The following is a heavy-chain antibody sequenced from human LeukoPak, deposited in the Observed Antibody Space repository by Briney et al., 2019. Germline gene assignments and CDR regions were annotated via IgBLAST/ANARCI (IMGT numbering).Heavy chain of an antibody. V-gene: IGHV3-64*01. CDR2: ISSNGGST. D-gene: IGHD1-1*01. CDR3: ARSLERSGPYYYYMDV. J-gene: IGHJ6*03. CDR1: GFTFSNYG. Sequence: GGSLRLSCAASGFTFSNYGMHWVRQAPGKGLEYVSAISSNGGSTYYANSVKGRFTISRDNSKNTLYLQMGSLRAEDMAVYHCARSLERSGPYYYYMDVWGTGTTATVSS.